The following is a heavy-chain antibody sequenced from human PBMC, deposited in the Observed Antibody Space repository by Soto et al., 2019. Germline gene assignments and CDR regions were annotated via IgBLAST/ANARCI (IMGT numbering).Heavy chain of an antibody. CDR3: AKDGSLVGDPTYFDY. CDR2: ISGSGGST. D-gene: IGHD1-26*01. CDR1: GFTFSSYA. Sequence: GGSLRLSCAASGFTFSSYAMSWVRQAPGKGLEWVSAISGSGGSTYYADSVKGRFTISRDNSKNTLYLQMNSLRAEDTAVYYCAKDGSLVGDPTYFDYWGQGTLVTVSS. J-gene: IGHJ4*02. V-gene: IGHV3-23*01.